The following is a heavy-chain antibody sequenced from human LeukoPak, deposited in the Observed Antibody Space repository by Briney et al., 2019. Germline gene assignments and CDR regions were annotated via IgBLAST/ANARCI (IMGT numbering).Heavy chain of an antibody. V-gene: IGHV3-23*01. J-gene: IGHJ6*03. CDR2: ISDSSDRT. CDR3: ATTIYGNYYYYMDV. CDR1: GFTFSSYA. D-gene: IGHD3-3*02. Sequence: GGSLRLSCAASGFTFSSYAMSWVRQAPGKGLEWVSGISDSSDRTYYADSVKGRFTISRDNSKDTLYLQMNSLRAEDTAVYYCATTIYGNYYYYMDVWGKGTTVTVSS.